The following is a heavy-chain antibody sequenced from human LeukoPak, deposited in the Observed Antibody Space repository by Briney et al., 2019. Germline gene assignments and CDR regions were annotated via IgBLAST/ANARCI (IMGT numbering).Heavy chain of an antibody. CDR2: IYYGGST. D-gene: IGHD6-6*01. V-gene: IGHV4-39*07. J-gene: IGHJ4*02. CDR1: GGSISSYY. Sequence: SETLSLTCTVSGGSISSYYWGWIRQPPGKGLEWIGTIYYGGSTSYNPSLKSRVTISVDTSKNQFSLKLSSVTAADTAVYYCARLGPGYSSSKAHYRGQGTLVTVSS. CDR3: ARLGPGYSSSKAHY.